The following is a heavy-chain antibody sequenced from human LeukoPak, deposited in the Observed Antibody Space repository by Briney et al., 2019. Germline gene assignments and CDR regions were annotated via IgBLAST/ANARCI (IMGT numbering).Heavy chain of an antibody. CDR3: ARGFWSQGYYFDS. V-gene: IGHV3-30*04. CDR2: ISYDGNDR. J-gene: IGHJ4*02. D-gene: IGHD3-3*01. Sequence: GGPLRLSCEASGFTFSSYSMHWVRQAPGKGLEWVADISYDGNDRYYTDSAKGRFTISRDDSKNTVYLQMNSLRAEDTAVYFCARGFWSQGYYFDSWGQGTLVTVSS. CDR1: GFTFSSYS.